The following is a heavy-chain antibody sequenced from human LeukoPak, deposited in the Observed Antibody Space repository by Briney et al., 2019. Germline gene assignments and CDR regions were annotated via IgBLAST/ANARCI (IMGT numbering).Heavy chain of an antibody. Sequence: PSETLSLTCTVSGGSISSSSYYWGWIRQPPGKGLEWIGSIYYSRSTYYNPSLKSRVTISVDTSKNQFSLKLSSVTAADTAVYYCARGRGYSGSYFGYWGQGTLVTVSS. CDR3: ARGRGYSGSYFGY. V-gene: IGHV4-39*07. CDR2: IYYSRST. D-gene: IGHD1-26*01. J-gene: IGHJ4*02. CDR1: GGSISSSSYY.